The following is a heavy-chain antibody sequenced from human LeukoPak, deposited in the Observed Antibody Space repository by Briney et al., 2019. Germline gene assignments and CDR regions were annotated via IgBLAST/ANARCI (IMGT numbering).Heavy chain of an antibody. CDR3: ARGHLYYYYYYMDV. CDR2: INTDGSST. V-gene: IGHV3-74*01. J-gene: IGHJ6*03. Sequence: GGSLRLSCAASGFTFSSYWMHWVRQAPGKGLVWVSRINTDGSSTSYADSVKGRFTISRDNAKNTLYLQMNSLRAEDTAVYYCARGHLYYYYYYMDVWGKGTTVTVSS. CDR1: GFTFSSYW.